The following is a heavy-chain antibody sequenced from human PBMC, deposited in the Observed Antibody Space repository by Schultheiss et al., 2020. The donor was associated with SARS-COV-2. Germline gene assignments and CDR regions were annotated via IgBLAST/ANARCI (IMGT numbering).Heavy chain of an antibody. CDR2: INHSGST. CDR1: GGSFSGYY. V-gene: IGHV4-34*01. Sequence: SETLSLTCAVYGGSFSGYYWSWIRQPPGKGLEWIGEINHSGSTNYNPSLKSRVTISVDTSKKQFSLKLSSVTAADTAMYYCARRHYDILTGYYSFDYWGQGTLVTVSS. J-gene: IGHJ4*02. CDR3: ARRHYDILTGYYSFDY. D-gene: IGHD3-9*01.